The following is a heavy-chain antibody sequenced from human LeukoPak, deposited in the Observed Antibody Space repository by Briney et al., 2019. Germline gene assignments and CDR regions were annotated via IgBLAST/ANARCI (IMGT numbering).Heavy chain of an antibody. CDR2: INPNSGGT. V-gene: IGHV1-2*02. D-gene: IGHD6-13*01. CDR3: ARVPPYSSSWYEDY. J-gene: IGHJ4*02. Sequence: GASVKVSCKASGYTFTGYYMHWVRQAPGQGLEWMGWINPNSGGTNYAQKFQGRVTMTRDTSISTAYMELSRLRSDDTAVYYCARVPPYSSSWYEDYWGQGTLVTVSS. CDR1: GYTFTGYY.